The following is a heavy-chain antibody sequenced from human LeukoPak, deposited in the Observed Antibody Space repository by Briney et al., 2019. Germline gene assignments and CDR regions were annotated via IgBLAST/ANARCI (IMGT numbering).Heavy chain of an antibody. CDR2: ISGSGGST. J-gene: IGHJ4*02. CDR1: GFTFSSYG. Sequence: PGGTLRLSCAASGFTFSSYGVSWVRQAPGKGLEWVSAISGSGGSTYYADSVKGRFTISRDNSKNTLYLQMNSLRAEDTAVYYCAITVAVAGYYFDYWGQGTLATVSS. D-gene: IGHD6-19*01. CDR3: AITVAVAGYYFDY. V-gene: IGHV3-23*01.